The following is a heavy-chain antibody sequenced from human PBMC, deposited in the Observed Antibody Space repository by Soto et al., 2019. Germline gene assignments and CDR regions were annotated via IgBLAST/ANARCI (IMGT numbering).Heavy chain of an antibody. V-gene: IGHV3-30-3*01. CDR2: ISYDGSNK. D-gene: IGHD1-26*01. CDR3: EREMRPKWELLFRVNY. Sequence: GGSLRLACAASGFTFSSNAMRWVRRAPGKGLEWVAVISYDGSNKYYADSVKGRFTISRDNSKNTLYLQMNSLRAEDTAVYYCEREMRPKWELLFRVNYWGQGTLVTVSS. CDR1: GFTFSSNA. J-gene: IGHJ4*02.